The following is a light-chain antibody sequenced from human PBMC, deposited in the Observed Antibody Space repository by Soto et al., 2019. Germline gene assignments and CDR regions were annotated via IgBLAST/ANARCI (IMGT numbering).Light chain of an antibody. CDR1: QSVSSSY. CDR3: QQYGSSPLT. CDR2: GAS. J-gene: IGKJ4*01. Sequence: EIVLTQSPGTLSLSPGERATISCRASQSVSSSYLAWYQQKPGQAPRLLIFGASNRANGIPDRFSGSGSGTDFTLTISRLEPEDFAVFYCQQYGSSPLTFGGGTKVEIK. V-gene: IGKV3-20*01.